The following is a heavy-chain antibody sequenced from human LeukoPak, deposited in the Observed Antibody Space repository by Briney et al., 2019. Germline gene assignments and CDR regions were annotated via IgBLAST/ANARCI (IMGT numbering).Heavy chain of an antibody. CDR2: IYTSGTT. D-gene: IGHD6-6*01. CDR3: ARDRGSIAARAFSFDY. J-gene: IGHJ4*02. Sequence: SETLSLTCTVSGGSISSYYWSWIRQPAGKGLEWIGRIYTSGTTNYNPSLKSRVTMSVDTSKNQFSLKLSSVTAADTAVYYCARDRGSIAARAFSFDYWGQGTLVTVSS. V-gene: IGHV4-4*07. CDR1: GGSISSYY.